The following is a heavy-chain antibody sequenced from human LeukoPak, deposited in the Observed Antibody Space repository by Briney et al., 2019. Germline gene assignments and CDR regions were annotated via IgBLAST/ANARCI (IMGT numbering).Heavy chain of an antibody. J-gene: IGHJ5*02. CDR2: IRPDGSDK. CDR1: GFNFTAFW. Sequence: GGSLRLSCAASGFNFTAFWMSWVRQTPEKGLEFVANIRPDGSDKYYVDSVRGRFTISRDNGQNSLYLQMSSLRAEDSAVFYCGRWGVNTGLDRWGQGTLVTVSS. D-gene: IGHD3-10*01. CDR3: GRWGVNTGLDR. V-gene: IGHV3-7*01.